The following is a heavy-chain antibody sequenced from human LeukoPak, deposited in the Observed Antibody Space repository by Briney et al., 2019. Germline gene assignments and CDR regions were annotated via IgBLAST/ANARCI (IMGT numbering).Heavy chain of an antibody. V-gene: IGHV4-59*01. Sequence: SETLSLTCSVSGGSISSYYWSWIRQPPGKGLEWIGSIYYSGSTNYNPSLKSRVTISVDTSKNQFSLKLSSVTAADTAVYYCARSPFGELLEDWGQGTLVTVSS. CDR3: ARSPFGELLED. J-gene: IGHJ4*02. CDR2: IYYSGST. D-gene: IGHD3-10*01. CDR1: GGSISSYY.